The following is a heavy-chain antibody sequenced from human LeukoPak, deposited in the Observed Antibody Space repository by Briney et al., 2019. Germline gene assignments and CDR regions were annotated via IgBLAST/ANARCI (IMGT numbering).Heavy chain of an antibody. D-gene: IGHD3-22*01. CDR3: ASSFYYDSRDY. Sequence: SETLSLTCVVYGGSFSGYSWSWIRQPPGKGLEWIGEITPSGSTNYNPSLKSRVSISIDTSKKKLSLRLTSVTAADSAVYYCASSFYYDSRDYWGQGTLVTVSS. CDR1: GGSFSGYS. V-gene: IGHV4-34*01. J-gene: IGHJ4*02. CDR2: ITPSGST.